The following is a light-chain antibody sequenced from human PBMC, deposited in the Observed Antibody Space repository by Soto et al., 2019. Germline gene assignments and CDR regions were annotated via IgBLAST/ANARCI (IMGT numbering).Light chain of an antibody. CDR1: SSNIGSNN. J-gene: IGLJ2*01. CDR2: NDN. V-gene: IGLV1-44*01. Sequence: QSVLTQPPSASGTPGQRVTISCSGSSSNIGSNNENWYQQITGTAPTLLIYNDNHRPSGVPDRFSGSKSGTSGSLAISGLQPEDEGDYYCAAWDDSLNGHVVFGGGTKLTVL. CDR3: AAWDDSLNGHVV.